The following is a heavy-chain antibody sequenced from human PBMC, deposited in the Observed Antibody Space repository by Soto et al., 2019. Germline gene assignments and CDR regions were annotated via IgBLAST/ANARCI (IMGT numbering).Heavy chain of an antibody. CDR3: AKDGGYSYGYPS. D-gene: IGHD5-18*01. V-gene: IGHV3-30*18. CDR1: GFTFSSYG. J-gene: IGHJ5*02. CDR2: ISYDGSNK. Sequence: ESGGGVVQPGRSLRLSCAASGFTFSSYGMHWVRQAPGKGLEWVAVISYDGSNKYYADSVKGRFTISRDNSKNTLYLQMNSLRAEDTAVYYCAKDGGYSYGYPSWGQGTLVTVSS.